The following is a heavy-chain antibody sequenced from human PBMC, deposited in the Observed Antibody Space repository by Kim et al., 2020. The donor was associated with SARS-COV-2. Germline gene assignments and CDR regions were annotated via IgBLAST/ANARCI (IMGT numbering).Heavy chain of an antibody. D-gene: IGHD6-19*01. Sequence: GGSLRLSCAAPGFTFSSYSMNWVRQAPGKGLEWVSSISSSSSYIYYADSVKGRFTISRDNAKNSLYLQMNSLRAEDTAVYYCARSVGWSLYRVSNFDYWGQGTLVTVSS. J-gene: IGHJ4*02. CDR3: ARSVGWSLYRVSNFDY. V-gene: IGHV3-21*01. CDR1: GFTFSSYS. CDR2: ISSSSSYI.